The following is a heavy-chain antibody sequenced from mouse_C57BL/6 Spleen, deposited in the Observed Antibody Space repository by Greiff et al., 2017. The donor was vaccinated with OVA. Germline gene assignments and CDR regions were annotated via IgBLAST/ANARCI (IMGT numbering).Heavy chain of an antibody. CDR2: LNPISGST. Sequence: VQLQPSVSALSPPGASVTLSCPASGYTFTRYWMHWVKQRPGQGLEWIFYLNPISGSTKYNQKFKDKATLTADKSSSTAYMQLSSLTYEDSAVYYCARGRAEYYFDYWGQGTTLTVSS. D-gene: IGHD3-3*01. CDR1: GYTFTRYW. V-gene: IGHV1-7*01. CDR3: ARGRAEYYFDY. J-gene: IGHJ2*01.